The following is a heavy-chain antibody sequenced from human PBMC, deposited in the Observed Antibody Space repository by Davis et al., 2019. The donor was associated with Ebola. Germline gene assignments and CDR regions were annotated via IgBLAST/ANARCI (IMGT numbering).Heavy chain of an antibody. V-gene: IGHV1-18*01. CDR2: ISAYNGNT. J-gene: IGHJ6*04. CDR3: ARGEARDCTNGVCYCYYYGMDV. D-gene: IGHD2-8*01. CDR1: GYTLTSYG. Sequence: AASVKASCKASGYTLTSYGISWVRQAPGQGLEWMGWISAYNGNTNYAQKLQGRVTMTTDTSTSTAYMELRSLRSDDTAVYYCARGEARDCTNGVCYCYYYGMDVWGKGTTVTVSS.